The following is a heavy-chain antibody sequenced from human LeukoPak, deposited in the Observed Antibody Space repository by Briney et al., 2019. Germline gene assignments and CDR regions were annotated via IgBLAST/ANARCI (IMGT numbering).Heavy chain of an antibody. V-gene: IGHV3-48*01. CDR3: ARRFDS. J-gene: IGHJ5*01. CDR2: IGPGGDI. Sequence: PGGSLRLSCAASGFSFTAYSMNWVRQAPGRGREWISYIGPGGDIYYADSVTGRFTVSRDTAKNSLYLQMNGLRVEGTAVYYCARRFDSWGQGTLVTVSS. CDR1: GFSFTAYS.